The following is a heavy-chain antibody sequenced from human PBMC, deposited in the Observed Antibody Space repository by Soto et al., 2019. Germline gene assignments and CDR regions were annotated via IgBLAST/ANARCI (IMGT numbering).Heavy chain of an antibody. V-gene: IGHV4-34*01. D-gene: IGHD6-13*01. J-gene: IGHJ4*02. CDR3: ARASPYSSDY. Sequence: SETLSLTCSIYSGSFSGYYWSWIRQPPGKGLEWIGEISQSGNTNYSPSLKSRVSISIDTSKKQFSLNLASVSAADTAVYYCARASPYSSDYWGQGTLVTVSS. CDR1: SGSFSGYY. CDR2: ISQSGNT.